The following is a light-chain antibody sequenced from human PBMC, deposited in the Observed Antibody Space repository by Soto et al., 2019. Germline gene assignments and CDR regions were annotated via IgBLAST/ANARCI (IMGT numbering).Light chain of an antibody. CDR1: HSFINN. CDR2: AVS. Sequence: EIVMTQSPATLSVSPWERATLSCRASHSFINNLAWYQQKTGQAPRLLIYAVSTSATGIPARFSGSGSGTEFTLTISSLPSEDFAVYYCQQGDNWPWTFGQGTKGEIK. CDR3: QQGDNWPWT. V-gene: IGKV3D-15*01. J-gene: IGKJ1*01.